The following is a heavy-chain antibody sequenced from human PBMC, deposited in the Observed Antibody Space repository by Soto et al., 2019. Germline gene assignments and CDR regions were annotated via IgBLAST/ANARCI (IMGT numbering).Heavy chain of an antibody. J-gene: IGHJ6*02. CDR3: AKAPGYSSSWRTQYQYYYYGMDV. CDR2: ISGSGGST. V-gene: IGHV3-23*01. CDR1: GFTFSSYA. Sequence: QSGGSLRLSCAASGFTFSSYAMSWVRQAPGKGLEWVSAISGSGGSTYYADSVKGRFTISRDNSKNTLYLQMNSLRAEDTAVYYCAKAPGYSSSWRTQYQYYYYGMDVWGQGTTVTVSS. D-gene: IGHD6-13*01.